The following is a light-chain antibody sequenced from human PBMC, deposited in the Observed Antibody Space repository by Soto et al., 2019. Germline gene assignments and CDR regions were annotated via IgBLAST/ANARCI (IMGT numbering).Light chain of an antibody. CDR1: HSISDW. CDR2: KAS. V-gene: IGKV1-5*03. Sequence: DIQMTQSPSTLSASVGDRVTITCRASHSISDWLAWFQQKPGKAPKLLIYKASTLEIGVPSRFSGSASGREFTLTISSLQPDDFATYYCEQHSDYPLTFGGGTKVDIK. CDR3: EQHSDYPLT. J-gene: IGKJ4*01.